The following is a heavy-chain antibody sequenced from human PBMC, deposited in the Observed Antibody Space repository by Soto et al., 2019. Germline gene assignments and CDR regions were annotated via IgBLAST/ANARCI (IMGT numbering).Heavy chain of an antibody. CDR2: IDPADSET. J-gene: IGHJ6*02. V-gene: IGHV5-51*01. Sequence: LGESLKISCKGSGYNFITYWIAWVRQKPGKGLEWMGIIDPADSETKYSPSFQGQVTISVDKSINTAYLQWSSLKASDTAMYYCARLGQGGYVQGMDVWGQGTTVTVSS. CDR3: ARLGQGGYVQGMDV. D-gene: IGHD5-12*01. CDR1: GYNFITYW.